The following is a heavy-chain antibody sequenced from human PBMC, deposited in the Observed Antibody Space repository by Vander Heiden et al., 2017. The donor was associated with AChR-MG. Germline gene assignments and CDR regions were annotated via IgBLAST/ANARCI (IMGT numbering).Heavy chain of an antibody. D-gene: IGHD3-22*01. V-gene: IGHV3-73*02. CDR2: IRSKANNYAT. CDR1: GFTFSGSA. Sequence: EVQLVESGGGLVQPGGSMTLSCAASGFTFSGSAVHWVRQASGKGLEWVGRIRSKANNYATAYVASVKGRFTISRDDSKNTAYLQMNSLKTEDTAVYYCTRRITDDSSGYLRSWGQGTLVTVSS. J-gene: IGHJ5*02. CDR3: TRRITDDSSGYLRS.